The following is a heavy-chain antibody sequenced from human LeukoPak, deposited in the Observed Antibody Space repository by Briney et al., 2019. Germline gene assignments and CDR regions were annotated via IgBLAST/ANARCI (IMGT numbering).Heavy chain of an antibody. Sequence: SETLSLTCAVYGGSFSGYYWSWIRQPPGKGLEWIGEINHSGSTNYNPSLKSRVTISVDTSKNQFSLKLGSVTAADTAVYYCARADCSSTSCYLDYWGQGTLVTVSS. D-gene: IGHD2-2*01. J-gene: IGHJ4*02. CDR1: GGSFSGYY. V-gene: IGHV4-34*01. CDR3: ARADCSSTSCYLDY. CDR2: INHSGST.